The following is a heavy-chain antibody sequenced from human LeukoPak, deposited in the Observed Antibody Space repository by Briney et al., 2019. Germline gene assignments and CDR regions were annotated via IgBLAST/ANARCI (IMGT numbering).Heavy chain of an antibody. D-gene: IGHD4-17*01. CDR2: IYWDDDK. CDR3: AHTTTDPDNRQNWFDP. Sequence: SGPTLVNPTQTLTLTCTFSGFSLSTSRVGVGWIRQPPGKALEWLALIYWDDDKRYSPSLKSRLTITKDTSKNQVVLTMTKMDPVDTATYYCAHTTTDPDNRQNWFDPWGQGTLVIVSS. J-gene: IGHJ5*02. CDR1: GFSLSTSRVG. V-gene: IGHV2-5*02.